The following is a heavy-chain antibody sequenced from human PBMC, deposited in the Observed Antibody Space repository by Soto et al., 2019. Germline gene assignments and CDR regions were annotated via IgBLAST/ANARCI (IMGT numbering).Heavy chain of an antibody. V-gene: IGHV1-18*01. D-gene: IGHD3-10*01. CDR3: ARDRGHKLLSDCYYYYGFYV. Sequence: QVQLVQSGAEMKKPGASVTVSCKSSGYNFVTYGISWARQAPGQAIEWIGWSRASNGNRIYAQNFQSRGTMSTDTPTTTAYMGLRSRRSGDTAVYYCARDRGHKLLSDCYYYYGFYVWGQGTRVNVS. CDR2: SRASNGNR. CDR1: GYNFVTYG. J-gene: IGHJ6*02.